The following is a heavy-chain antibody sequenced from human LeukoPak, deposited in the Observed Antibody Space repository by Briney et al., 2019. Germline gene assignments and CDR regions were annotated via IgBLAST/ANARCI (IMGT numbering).Heavy chain of an antibody. CDR1: GFTFSSYE. V-gene: IGHV3-48*03. D-gene: IGHD6-13*01. J-gene: IGHJ6*03. CDR2: ISSSGSTI. Sequence: GGSLRLSCAASGFTFSSYEMNWVRQAPGKGLEWVSYISSSGSTIYYADSVKGRFTISRDNAKNSLYLQMNSLRAEDTAVYYCARAFQELPQLYYYYYMDVWGKGTTVTVFS. CDR3: ARAFQELPQLYYYYYMDV.